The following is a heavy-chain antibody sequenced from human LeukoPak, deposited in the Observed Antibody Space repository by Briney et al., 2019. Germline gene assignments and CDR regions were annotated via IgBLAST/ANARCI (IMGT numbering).Heavy chain of an antibody. CDR3: AREYGNYRDY. D-gene: IGHD4-17*01. J-gene: IGHJ4*02. CDR1: GFTFSSYE. Sequence: GGSLRLSCAASGFTFSSYEMNWVRQAPGKGLEWVSHISGSGSTIYYADFVKGRFTISRDNAKNSLYLQMNSLRAEDTALYYCAREYGNYRDYWGQGTLVTVSS. V-gene: IGHV3-48*03. CDR2: ISGSGSTI.